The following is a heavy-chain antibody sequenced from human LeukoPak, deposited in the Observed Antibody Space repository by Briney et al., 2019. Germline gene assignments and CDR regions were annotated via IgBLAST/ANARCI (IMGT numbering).Heavy chain of an antibody. CDR2: IKQDGSEK. J-gene: IGHJ4*02. D-gene: IGHD1-26*01. V-gene: IGHV3-7*01. CDR3: ARGARVGATSYLYFDY. CDR1: GFTFTSYW. Sequence: HTGGSLRLSCAASGFTFTSYWMSWVRQAPGKGREWVANIKQDGSEKYYVDSVKGRFTISRYNAKNSLYRQMNSLRAEDTAVYYCARGARVGATSYLYFDYWGQGTLVTVSS.